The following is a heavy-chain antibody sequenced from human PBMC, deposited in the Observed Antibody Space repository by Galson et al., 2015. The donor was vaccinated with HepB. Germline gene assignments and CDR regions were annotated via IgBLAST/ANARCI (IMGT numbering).Heavy chain of an antibody. CDR2: IYYSGST. J-gene: IGHJ4*02. CDR1: GGSISSYY. Sequence: LSLTCTVSGGSISSYYWGWIRQPPGKGLEWIGYIYYSGSTNYNPSLKSRVTISLDTSNNQFSLKLTSVTAADTAIYYCARDRPGSGNYNNSFDYWGQGTLVTVSS. CDR3: ARDRPGSGNYNNSFDY. D-gene: IGHD1-26*01. V-gene: IGHV4-59*01.